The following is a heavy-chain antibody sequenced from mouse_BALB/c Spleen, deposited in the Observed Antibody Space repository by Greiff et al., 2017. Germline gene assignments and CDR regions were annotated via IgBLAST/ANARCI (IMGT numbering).Heavy chain of an antibody. CDR1: GFNIKDTY. CDR3: ARPWDSSGHGFAY. V-gene: IGHV14-3*02. D-gene: IGHD3-2*01. Sequence: EVQLQQSGAELVKPGASVKLSCTASGFNIKDTYMHWVKQRPEQGLEWIGRIDPANGNTKYAPKFQGKATITADTSSNTAYLQLSSLTSEDTAVYYCARPWDSSGHGFAYWGQGTLVTVSA. J-gene: IGHJ3*01. CDR2: IDPANGNT.